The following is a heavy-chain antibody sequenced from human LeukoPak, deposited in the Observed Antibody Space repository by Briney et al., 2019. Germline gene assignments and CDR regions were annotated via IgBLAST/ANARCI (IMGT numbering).Heavy chain of an antibody. CDR2: INPNSGGT. D-gene: IGHD6-19*01. J-gene: IGHJ3*02. V-gene: IGHV1-2*02. CDR1: GYTFTGYY. Sequence: ASVKVSSKPSGYTFTGYYIHWVRQAPGQGLEWMGWINPNSGGTNYAQKFQGRVTMTRDTSISTAYMELSRLRSDDTAVYYCAKVMGSGQWLVEREDFDIWGQGTMVTVSS. CDR3: AKVMGSGQWLVEREDFDI.